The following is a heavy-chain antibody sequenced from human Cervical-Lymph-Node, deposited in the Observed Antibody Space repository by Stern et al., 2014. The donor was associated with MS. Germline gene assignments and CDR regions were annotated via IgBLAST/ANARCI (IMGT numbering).Heavy chain of an antibody. V-gene: IGHV1-46*01. CDR1: GYTFIRYY. Sequence: MQLVQYGAQVKKPGASVKVSCKGSGYTFIRYYIQWVRQAPGQGLEWMGIVNANGGSARYAQKFQGRVTMASDTSTSTVSMELSSLRSEDTAVYYCATLYDSSGNYGMEVWGQGTTVIVSS. CDR2: VNANGGSA. J-gene: IGHJ6*02. D-gene: IGHD5/OR15-5a*01. CDR3: ATLYDSSGNYGMEV.